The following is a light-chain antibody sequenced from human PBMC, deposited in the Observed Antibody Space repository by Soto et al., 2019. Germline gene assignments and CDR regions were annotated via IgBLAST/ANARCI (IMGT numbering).Light chain of an antibody. CDR3: QQYGSSPET. J-gene: IGKJ1*01. CDR1: QSLTRN. V-gene: IGKV3-20*01. Sequence: EIAISQSPTTVSVSPGERVPLSCRASQSLTRNLAWYQQKPGQAPRLLIYGASSRATGIPDRFSGSGSGTDFTLTISRLEPEDFAVYYCQQYGSSPETFGQGTKVDI. CDR2: GAS.